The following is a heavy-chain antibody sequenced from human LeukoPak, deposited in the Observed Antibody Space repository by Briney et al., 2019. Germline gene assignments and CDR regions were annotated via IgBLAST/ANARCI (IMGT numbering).Heavy chain of an antibody. J-gene: IGHJ4*02. CDR3: ARGGGY. V-gene: IGHV5-51*01. CDR1: GCNFPKYW. Sequence: PGESLKISCKASGCNFPKYWIGWVRQMSGKGLEWMGIIWPGDSDSRYSSSFQGQVTISVDKSISTAYLQWSSLQASDTAIYYCARGGGYWGQGTLVTVSS. D-gene: IGHD2-15*01. CDR2: IWPGDSDS.